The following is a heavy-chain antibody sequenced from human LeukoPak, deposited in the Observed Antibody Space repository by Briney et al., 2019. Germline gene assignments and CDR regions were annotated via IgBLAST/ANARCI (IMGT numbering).Heavy chain of an antibody. J-gene: IGHJ3*02. CDR2: IYTSGST. CDR3: ARRTYDLWSGDYTGAFDI. V-gene: IGHV4-61*02. Sequence: SQTLSLTCTVSGGSISSGSYYWSWIQQPAGKGLEWIGRIYTSGSTNYSPSLKSRVTISVDTSKNQFSLKLGSVTAADTAVYYCARRTYDLWSGDYTGAFDIWGQGTMVTVSS. CDR1: GGSISSGSYY. D-gene: IGHD3-3*01.